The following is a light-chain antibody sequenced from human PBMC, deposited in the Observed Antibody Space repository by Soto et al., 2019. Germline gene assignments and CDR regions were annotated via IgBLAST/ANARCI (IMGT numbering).Light chain of an antibody. J-gene: IGKJ2*01. CDR3: QQYGDSPFT. V-gene: IGKV3-20*01. CDR2: GAS. CDR1: QSVSSSN. Sequence: EIVLTQSPGTLSLSPGERATLSCRASQSVSSSNLAWYQQKPGQAPRLLIYGASSRATGIPDRFSGSGSGTDFTLTISRLEPEDFAVYYCQQYGDSPFTFGQETKLEIK.